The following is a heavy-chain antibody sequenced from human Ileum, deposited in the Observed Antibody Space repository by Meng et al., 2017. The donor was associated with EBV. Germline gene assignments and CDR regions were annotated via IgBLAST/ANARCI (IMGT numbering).Heavy chain of an antibody. D-gene: IGHD3-3*01. J-gene: IGHJ4*02. CDR3: ATEAGVRAKYYFDY. Sequence: VQLVQSGAEVKKPGSSVKVSCKASGGTISNFGINWVRQAPGQGPQWMGGIIGVFGTTNYAQKFQGRVTITADESTSTVYMELTRLRSEDTAVYYCATEAGVRAKYYFDYWGQGTLVTVSS. CDR1: GGTISNFG. V-gene: IGHV1-69*01. CDR2: IIGVFGTT.